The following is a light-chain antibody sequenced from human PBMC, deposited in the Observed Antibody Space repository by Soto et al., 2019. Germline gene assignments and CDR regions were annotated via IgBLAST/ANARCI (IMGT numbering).Light chain of an antibody. CDR3: QPYKNWPLT. V-gene: IGKV3-15*01. CDR1: QGIGDT. CDR2: DTS. J-gene: IGKJ4*01. Sequence: EVVMRQSPATLCVSPGEGATLACRASQGIGDTLAWYQHKPGQTPRLLIYDTSTRATGVPTRFSGRRSGAEFTLTINSLQSEDLAVYYCQPYKNWPLTFGGGTKVDI.